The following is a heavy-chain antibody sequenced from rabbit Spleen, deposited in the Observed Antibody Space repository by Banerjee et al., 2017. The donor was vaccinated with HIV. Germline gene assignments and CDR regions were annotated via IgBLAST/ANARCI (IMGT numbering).Heavy chain of an antibody. V-gene: IGHV1S40*01. CDR1: GFSFSNSYY. CDR2: IESGSSGFT. D-gene: IGHD1-1*01. Sequence: QSLEESGGDLVKPGASLTLTCTASGFSFSNSYYMCWVRQAPGKELEWIACIESGSSGFTYFATWAKGRFTCSKTSSTTVTLQMTRLTAADTATYFCARDTSTSFSSYGMDLWGPGTLVTVS. CDR3: ARDTSTSFSSYGMDL. J-gene: IGHJ6*01.